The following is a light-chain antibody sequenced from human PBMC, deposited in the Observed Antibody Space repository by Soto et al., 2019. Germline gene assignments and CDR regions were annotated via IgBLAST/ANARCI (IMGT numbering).Light chain of an antibody. CDR1: SSNIGAGYD. V-gene: IGLV1-40*01. J-gene: IGLJ1*01. CDR3: QSYDSSLSGFV. Sequence: QPVLTQPPSVSGAPGQRVTISCTGSSSNIGAGYDVPWYQQLPGTAPKLLIYGNSNRPSGVPDRFSGSKSGTSASLAITGLQAEDEADYYCQSYDSSLSGFVFGTGTKLTVL. CDR2: GNS.